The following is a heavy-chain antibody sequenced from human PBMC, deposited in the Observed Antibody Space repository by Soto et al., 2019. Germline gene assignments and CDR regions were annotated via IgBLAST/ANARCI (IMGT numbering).Heavy chain of an antibody. Sequence: PGESLKISCKGPGYSFTSYWIGWVRQMPGKGLEWMGIIYPGDSDTRYSPSFQGQVTISADKSISTAYLQCSSLKASVTAMYYCARRGIAARPVDYYYYYMDVWGKGTTVTVSS. J-gene: IGHJ6*03. CDR3: ARRGIAARPVDYYYYYMDV. V-gene: IGHV5-51*01. CDR2: IYPGDSDT. D-gene: IGHD6-6*01. CDR1: GYSFTSYW.